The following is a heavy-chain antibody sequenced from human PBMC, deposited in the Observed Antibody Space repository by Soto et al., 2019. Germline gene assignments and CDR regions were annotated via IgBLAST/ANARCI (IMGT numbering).Heavy chain of an antibody. J-gene: IGHJ6*02. CDR2: LIRIFGTP. D-gene: IGHD3-10*01. CDR1: GGTFSSYA. CDR3: ARQGSNEYYYYGMDV. V-gene: IGHV1-69*12. Sequence: QVQLVQSGAEVKKPGSSVKVSCKASGGTFSSYAINWVRQAPGQGLEWMGGLIRIFGTPDYAQRFQGRVTISADEATSTAYMELSSVRSEENAVYYCARQGSNEYYYYGMDVWGQGTTVTVSS.